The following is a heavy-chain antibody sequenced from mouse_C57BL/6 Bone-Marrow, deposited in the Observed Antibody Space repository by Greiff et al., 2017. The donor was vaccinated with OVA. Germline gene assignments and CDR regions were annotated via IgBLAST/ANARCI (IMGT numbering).Heavy chain of an antibody. J-gene: IGHJ1*03. D-gene: IGHD1-1*01. CDR2: ISYDGSN. Sequence: VQLKESGPGLVKPSQSLSLTCSVTGYSITSGYYWNWIRQFPGNKLEWMGYISYDGSNNYNPSLKNRISITRDTSKNQFFLKLNSVTTEDTATYYCARTVVANFDVWGTGTTVTVSS. V-gene: IGHV3-6*01. CDR3: ARTVVANFDV. CDR1: GYSITSGYY.